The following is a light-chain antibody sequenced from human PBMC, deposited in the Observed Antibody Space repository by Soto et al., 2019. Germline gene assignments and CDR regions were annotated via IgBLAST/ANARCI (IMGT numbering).Light chain of an antibody. CDR2: DAS. V-gene: IGKV1-5*01. CDR1: QRISGW. J-gene: IGKJ1*01. CDR3: RHYRSYLT. Sequence: DTPMSQSPATVSAYVGDRVTIPCRASQRISGWLAWYQQKTGKAPKLLIYDASNLESGVPSKFSGSGSGTEFTLTISSLQPDDYATYYCRHYRSYLTFGQGT.